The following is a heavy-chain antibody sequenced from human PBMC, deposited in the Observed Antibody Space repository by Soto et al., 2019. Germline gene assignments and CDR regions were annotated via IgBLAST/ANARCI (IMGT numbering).Heavy chain of an antibody. V-gene: IGHV3-30-3*01. CDR3: ARDRRPCSGGSCYTLDY. J-gene: IGHJ4*02. CDR2: ISYDGSNK. CDR1: GFTFSSYA. Sequence: QVQLVESGGGVVQPGRSLRLSCAASGFTFSSYAMHWVRQAPGKGLAWVAVISYDGSNKYYADSVKGRFTISRDNSKNTLYLQMNSLRAEDTAVYYCARDRRPCSGGSCYTLDYWGQGTLVTVSS. D-gene: IGHD2-15*01.